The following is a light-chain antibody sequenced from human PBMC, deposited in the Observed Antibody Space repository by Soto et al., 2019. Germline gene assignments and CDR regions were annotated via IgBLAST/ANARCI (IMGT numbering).Light chain of an antibody. CDR3: QQSYSTPKT. J-gene: IGKJ2*01. CDR1: QSISSY. V-gene: IGKV1-39*01. Sequence: DIQMTQSPSSLSASVGDRVTITCRASQSISSYLNWYQQKPGKAPKLMIYAASSLQSGVPSRFSGSGSGTDVTITISSLQHEDFATYYCQQSYSTPKTFGQGTKLEIK. CDR2: AAS.